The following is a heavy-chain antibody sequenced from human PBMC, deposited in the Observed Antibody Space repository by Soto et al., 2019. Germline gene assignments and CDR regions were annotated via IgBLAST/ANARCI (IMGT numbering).Heavy chain of an antibody. V-gene: IGHV3-21*01. CDR3: ARDVGYSYGPAFDY. Sequence: SGGSLRLSCAASGFTFSTYSMNWVRQAPGKGLEWVSSISSSSSYIYYADSVKGRFTISRDNAKNSLYLQMNSLRAEDTAVYYSARDVGYSYGPAFDYWGQGTLVTVSS. D-gene: IGHD5-18*01. CDR2: ISSSSSYI. J-gene: IGHJ4*02. CDR1: GFTFSTYS.